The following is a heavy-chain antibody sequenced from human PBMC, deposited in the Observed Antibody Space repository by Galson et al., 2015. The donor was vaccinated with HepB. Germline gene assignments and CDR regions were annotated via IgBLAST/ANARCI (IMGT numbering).Heavy chain of an antibody. CDR2: IYYSGST. J-gene: IGHJ3*02. CDR1: GGSISSGDYY. Sequence: LSLTCTVSGGSISSGDYYWSWFRQPPGKGLEWNGYIYYSGSTYYNPPLKSRVTISVDTSKNQLSLKLSSVTAADTAVYCCARVARESGGYYGFWSGYYTGGAFDIWCQGTMVTVSS. D-gene: IGHD3-3*01. V-gene: IGHV4-30-4*01. CDR3: ARVARESGGYYGFWSGYYTGGAFDI.